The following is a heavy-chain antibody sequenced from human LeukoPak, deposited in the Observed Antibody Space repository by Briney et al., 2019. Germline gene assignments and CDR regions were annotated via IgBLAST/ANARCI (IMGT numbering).Heavy chain of an antibody. V-gene: IGHV4-4*07. D-gene: IGHD2-15*01. Sequence: SETLSLTCTVSGSSISSYYWSWIRQPAGKGLEWIGRIFTSGSTNYNPSLKSRVTMSVDTSKNQFSLKLISVTAADTAVYYCARDLGYCSGDICYHYFDYWGQGTLVTVSS. CDR3: ARDLGYCSGDICYHYFDY. CDR1: GSSISSYY. J-gene: IGHJ4*02. CDR2: IFTSGST.